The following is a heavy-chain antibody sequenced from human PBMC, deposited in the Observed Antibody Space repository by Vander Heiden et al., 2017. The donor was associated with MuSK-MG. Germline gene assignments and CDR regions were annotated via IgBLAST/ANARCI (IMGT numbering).Heavy chain of an antibody. Sequence: QVQLQESGPGLVKPSETLSLTCTVSGGSISSYYWSWIRQPPGKGLDWIGYVYNSGSTNYNPALKSRVTISVDTSKNQFSLRLSSVTAADTAVYYCARGYSHVYTPWYWCQGILVTLSS. J-gene: IGHJ4*02. V-gene: IGHV4-59*01. CDR1: GGSISSYY. CDR3: ARGYSHVYTPWY. CDR2: VYNSGST. D-gene: IGHD5-18*01.